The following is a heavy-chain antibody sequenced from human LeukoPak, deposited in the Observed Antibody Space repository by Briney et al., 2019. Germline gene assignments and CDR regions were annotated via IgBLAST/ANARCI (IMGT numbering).Heavy chain of an antibody. V-gene: IGHV3-7*01. Sequence: GGSLRLSCAASGFTFRNYGMSWVRQAPGKGLEWVANINQDGSEKYYVDSVKGRFTISRDNAKNSVYLQMNRLRAEDTAVYYCARDHGFSYYYYYMDVWGKGTTVTVSS. CDR2: INQDGSEK. D-gene: IGHD3-3*01. CDR3: ARDHGFSYYYYYMDV. CDR1: GFTFRNYG. J-gene: IGHJ6*03.